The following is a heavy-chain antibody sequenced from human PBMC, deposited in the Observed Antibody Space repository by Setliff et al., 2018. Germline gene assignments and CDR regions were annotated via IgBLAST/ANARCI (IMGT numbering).Heavy chain of an antibody. V-gene: IGHV3-23*01. CDR1: GFTFSSYT. Sequence: PGGSLRLSCAASGFTFSSYTMSWVRQAPGKGLEWVSVISGSGDNTYYADSVEGRFTISRDNSKNTLFLQMNSLRAEDTAVYYCARLALTGYDSSGYYYALDYYYYMDVWGKGTTVTVSS. CDR2: ISGSGDNT. D-gene: IGHD3-22*01. J-gene: IGHJ6*03. CDR3: ARLALTGYDSSGYYYALDYYYYMDV.